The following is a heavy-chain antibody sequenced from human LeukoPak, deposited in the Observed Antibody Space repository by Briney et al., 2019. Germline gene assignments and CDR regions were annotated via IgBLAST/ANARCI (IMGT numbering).Heavy chain of an antibody. CDR3: ARDRGIAARRAYFDY. V-gene: IGHV1-18*01. Sequence: ASVKVSCKASGYTFTSYGISWVRQAPGQGLEWMGWISAYNGNTNYAQKLQGRVTMTRDTSISTAYMELSRLRSDDTAVYYCARDRGIAARRAYFDYWGQGTLVTVSS. J-gene: IGHJ4*02. D-gene: IGHD6-6*01. CDR1: GYTFTSYG. CDR2: ISAYNGNT.